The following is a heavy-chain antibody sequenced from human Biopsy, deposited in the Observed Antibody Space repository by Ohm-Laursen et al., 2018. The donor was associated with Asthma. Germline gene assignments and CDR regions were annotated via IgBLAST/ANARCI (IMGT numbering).Heavy chain of an antibody. J-gene: IGHJ4*02. CDR3: ARGDSSNWSHYYFDY. Sequence: SLRLSCTAAGFTFGGYAMSWARPAPGKGLEWVSTISPDGRSAHGPDSFRGRFTISRDNSRDTLYLQMRSLRADDTAVYYCARGDSSNWSHYYFDYWGQGTLVTVSS. D-gene: IGHD3-22*01. CDR2: ISPDGRSA. CDR1: GFTFGGYA. V-gene: IGHV3-23*01.